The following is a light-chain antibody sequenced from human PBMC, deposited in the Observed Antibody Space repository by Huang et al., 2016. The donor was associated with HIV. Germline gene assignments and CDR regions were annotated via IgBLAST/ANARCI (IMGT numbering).Light chain of an antibody. CDR2: DAS. Sequence: EIEMTQSPATVSVSPGERATLSCRASHSVDSDLAWYQQKLGQAPRLLIYDASTMATGMSAKFNGNGSGTEFSLSNTHLRSGDFAVYYCQQYNDWPPLTFGGGTKVEI. V-gene: IGKV3-15*01. CDR1: HSVDSD. CDR3: QQYNDWPPLT. J-gene: IGKJ4*01.